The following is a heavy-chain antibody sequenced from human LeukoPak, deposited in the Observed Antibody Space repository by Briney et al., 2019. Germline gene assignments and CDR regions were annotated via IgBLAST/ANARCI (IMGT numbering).Heavy chain of an antibody. Sequence: GGSLRLSCAASGFTFSSYAMSWVRQAPGKGLEWVAVISYDGSNKYYADSVKGRFTISRDNSKNTLYLQMNSLRAEDTAVYYCAKGLYCSSTSCRIDLDYWGQGTLVTVSS. D-gene: IGHD2-2*01. J-gene: IGHJ4*02. CDR2: ISYDGSNK. V-gene: IGHV3-30-3*01. CDR3: AKGLYCSSTSCRIDLDY. CDR1: GFTFSSYA.